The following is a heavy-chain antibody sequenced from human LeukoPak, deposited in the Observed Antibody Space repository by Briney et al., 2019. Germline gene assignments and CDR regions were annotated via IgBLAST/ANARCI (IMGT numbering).Heavy chain of an antibody. CDR1: GFTYSRFY. V-gene: IGHV1-2*02. Sequence: ASVDVSCKAAGFTYSRFYIQWVRQAPGQGLEWMGWINPNSGGTNYAQKFQVRVTMTRDTYISTAYMELSRLRSDDTAVYYCARETYYYDSSGYYPVDYWGQGTLVTVSS. CDR2: INPNSGGT. D-gene: IGHD3-22*01. CDR3: ARETYYYDSSGYYPVDY. J-gene: IGHJ4*02.